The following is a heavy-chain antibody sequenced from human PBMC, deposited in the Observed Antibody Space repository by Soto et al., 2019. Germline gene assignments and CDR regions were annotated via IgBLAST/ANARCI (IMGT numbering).Heavy chain of an antibody. CDR3: AKDRREGGNSAFYFDF. CDR2: ISATGGGT. J-gene: IGHJ4*02. V-gene: IGHV3-23*01. D-gene: IGHD3-16*01. Sequence: GSLRLSCAASGFKFSNYAMSWVRQAPGKGLEWVSLISATGGGTYYADSVKGRFTISRDNSHNTLYLQVHSLTAEDTAVYYCAKDRREGGNSAFYFDFWGQGAQATVSS. CDR1: GFKFSNYA.